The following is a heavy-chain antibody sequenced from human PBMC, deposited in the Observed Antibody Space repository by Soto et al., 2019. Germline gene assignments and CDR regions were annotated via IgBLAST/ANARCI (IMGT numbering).Heavy chain of an antibody. V-gene: IGHV3-23*01. CDR2: ISGSGGST. CDR1: GFTFSSYA. J-gene: IGHJ4*02. D-gene: IGHD2-2*01. CDR3: AKEDIVVVPAARLGPGGDY. Sequence: GGSLRLSCAASGFTFSSYAMSWVRQAPGKGLEWVSAISGSGGSTYYADSVKGRFTISRDNSKNTLYLQMNSLRAEDTAVYYCAKEDIVVVPAARLGPGGDYWGQGTLVTVSS.